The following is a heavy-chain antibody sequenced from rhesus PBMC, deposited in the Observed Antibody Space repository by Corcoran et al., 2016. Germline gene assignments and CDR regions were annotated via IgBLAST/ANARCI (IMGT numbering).Heavy chain of an antibody. V-gene: IGHV4-173*01. D-gene: IGHD5-24*01. Sequence: QVQLQESGPGLVKPSETLSLTCAVSGGSISSKYWSWIRQHPGKGLDWIGSISGNGWITDYNPSLKSRVTISTDTSKNQFSLKLSSVTAADTAVYYCARDAQWVFSYFDYWGQGVLVTVSS. CDR3: ARDAQWVFSYFDY. J-gene: IGHJ4*01. CDR1: GGSISSKY. CDR2: ISGNGWIT.